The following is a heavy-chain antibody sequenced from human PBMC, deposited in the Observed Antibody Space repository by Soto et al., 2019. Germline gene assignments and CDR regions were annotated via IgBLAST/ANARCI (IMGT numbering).Heavy chain of an antibody. CDR3: ARHGYNYGGGYFDY. CDR1: GGTVSSNY. J-gene: IGHJ4*02. D-gene: IGHD5-18*01. V-gene: IGHV3-66*04. CDR2: IYSGGST. Sequence: EVQLVESGGGLVQPGGSLRLSCADSGGTVSSNYMSWVRQAPGKGLEWVSVIYSGGSTYYADSVKGRFTISRDNSKNTLYLQMNSLRAEDTAVYYCARHGYNYGGGYFDYWGQGTLVTVSS.